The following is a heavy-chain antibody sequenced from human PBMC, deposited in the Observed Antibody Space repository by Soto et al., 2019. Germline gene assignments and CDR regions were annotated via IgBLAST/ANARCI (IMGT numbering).Heavy chain of an antibody. J-gene: IGHJ4*02. CDR3: ARGDTAMGIDY. Sequence: PSETLSLTCTVSGGSISSGGYYWIWIRQHPGEGLEWIGYIYYSGSTYYNPSLKSRVTISGDTSQNQFSLKLSSVTAADTAVYFCARGDTAMGIDYWGQGTLVTVSS. V-gene: IGHV4-31*03. CDR2: IYYSGST. D-gene: IGHD5-18*01. CDR1: GGSISSGGYY.